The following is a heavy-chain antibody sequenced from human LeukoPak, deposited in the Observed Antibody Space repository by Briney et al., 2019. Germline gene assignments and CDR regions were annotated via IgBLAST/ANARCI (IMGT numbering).Heavy chain of an antibody. CDR3: ARDPVRDGYPYSFDY. CDR1: GFTFSTYW. D-gene: IGHD5-24*01. CDR2: IDGDGGST. J-gene: IGHJ4*02. V-gene: IGHV3-74*01. Sequence: GGSLRLSCAASGFTFSTYWMHWVRQAPGKGLVWVSRIDGDGGSTTYADSVKGRFTISRDNAKNTLYLQMDSLRGEDTAVYYCARDPVRDGYPYSFDYWGQGTLVTVSS.